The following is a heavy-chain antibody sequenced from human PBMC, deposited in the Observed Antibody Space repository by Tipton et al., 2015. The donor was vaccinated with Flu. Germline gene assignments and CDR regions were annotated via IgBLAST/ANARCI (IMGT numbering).Heavy chain of an antibody. CDR2: IYYSGST. Sequence: TLSLTCTVSGGSISPYYWSWIRQPPGRGPEWIGYIYYSGSTNYNPSLRSRVTISVDTSKNQFSLRLTSVSAADTAVYYCARDTMVRGTIDPWGQGTLVTVSS. CDR3: ARDTMVRGTIDP. J-gene: IGHJ5*02. D-gene: IGHD3-10*01. V-gene: IGHV4-59*01. CDR1: GGSISPYY.